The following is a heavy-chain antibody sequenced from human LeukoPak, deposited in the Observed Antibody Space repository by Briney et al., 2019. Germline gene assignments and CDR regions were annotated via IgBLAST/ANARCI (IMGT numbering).Heavy chain of an antibody. V-gene: IGHV6-1*01. Sequence: SQTLSLTCAISGDSVSSNSAAWNWIRQSPSRGLEWLGSTYYRSKWYNDYAVSVKSRITINPDTSKNQFSLQLNSVTPEDTAVYYCARDAVSGYQLLDYYYYGMDVWGQGTTVTVSS. CDR3: ARDAVSGYQLLDYYYYGMDV. CDR2: TYYRSKWYN. D-gene: IGHD2-2*01. J-gene: IGHJ6*02. CDR1: GDSVSSNSAA.